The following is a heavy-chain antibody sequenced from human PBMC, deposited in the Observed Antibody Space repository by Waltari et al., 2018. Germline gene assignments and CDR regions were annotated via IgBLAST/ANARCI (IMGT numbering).Heavy chain of an antibody. CDR2: ISYDGSNK. D-gene: IGHD2-8*01. Sequence: VQLVESGGGVGQPGRYLRRACAATGFTFRSYAMAWVRQAPGKGLEWVAVISYDGSNKYYADSVKGRFTISRDNSKNTLYLQMNSLRAEDTAVYYCARGVSLHYYGYWGQGTLVTVSS. J-gene: IGHJ4*02. CDR1: GFTFRSYA. CDR3: ARGVSLHYYGY. V-gene: IGHV3-30-3*01.